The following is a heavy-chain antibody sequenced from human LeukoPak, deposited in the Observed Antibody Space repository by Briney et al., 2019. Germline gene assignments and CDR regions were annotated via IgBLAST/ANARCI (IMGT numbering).Heavy chain of an antibody. CDR1: GGSISSGNYY. J-gene: IGHJ5*02. V-gene: IGHV4-30-4*01. CDR3: ARVTNNWFDP. Sequence: PSQTLSLTCTVSGGSISSGNYYWSWLRQPPGEGLEWIGYIYHSGSRYYNPSLKSRVTISVDTSKNQFSLKVSSVTDADTAVYYCARVTNNWFDPWGQRTLVTVSS. CDR2: IYHSGSR.